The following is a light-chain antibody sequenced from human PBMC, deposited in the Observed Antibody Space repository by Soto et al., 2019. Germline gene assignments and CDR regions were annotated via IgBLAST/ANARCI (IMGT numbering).Light chain of an antibody. J-gene: IGKJ1*01. Sequence: EIVLTQSPGTLSLSPGERATLSFRASQSVSSSYLAWYQQKPGQAPRLLIYGASLRATGIPDRFSGSGSGTGFTLTISRLEPEDFAVYYCQQYGSSPRTFGQGTKVEIK. CDR2: GAS. CDR1: QSVSSSY. CDR3: QQYGSSPRT. V-gene: IGKV3-20*01.